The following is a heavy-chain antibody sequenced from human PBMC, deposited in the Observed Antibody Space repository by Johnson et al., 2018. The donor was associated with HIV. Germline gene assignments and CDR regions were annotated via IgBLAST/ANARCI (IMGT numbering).Heavy chain of an antibody. CDR3: AKDRATTQYAFDI. CDR1: GFTFTYAW. V-gene: IGHV3-30*02. CDR2: IWYDGSYK. Sequence: VQLVESGGGLVKPGGSLRLSCAASGFTFTYAWMSWVRRAPGKGLEWVAVIWYDGSYKYYADSVKGRFTISRDNSKNPLYRQMNSLRAEDTAVYYCAKDRATTQYAFDIWGQGTMVTVSS. D-gene: IGHD1-1*01. J-gene: IGHJ3*02.